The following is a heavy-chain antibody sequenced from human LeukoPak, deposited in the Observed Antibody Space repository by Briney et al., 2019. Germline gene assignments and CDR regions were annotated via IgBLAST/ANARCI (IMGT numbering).Heavy chain of an antibody. J-gene: IGHJ5*02. CDR3: ARDLLLELRFDP. D-gene: IGHD1-7*01. CDR1: GFTFSSYS. CDR2: ISSSSSYI. V-gene: IGHV3-21*01. Sequence: GGSLRLSCAASGFTFSSYSMNWVRQAPGKGLEWVSSISSSSSYIYYADSVKGRFTISRDNAKNSLYLQMNSLRAEDTAVYYCARDLLLELRFDPWGQGTLVTVSS.